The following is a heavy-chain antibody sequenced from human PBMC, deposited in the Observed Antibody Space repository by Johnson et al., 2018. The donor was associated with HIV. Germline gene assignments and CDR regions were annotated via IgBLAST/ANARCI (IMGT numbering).Heavy chain of an antibody. V-gene: IGHV3-30*02. CDR3: ARVSGWYEKGAFDI. J-gene: IGHJ3*02. Sequence: QVQLVESGGGVVQPGGSLRLSCAASEFTFSSYGMHWVRQAPGKGLEWVAFIRYDGRNKYYPDSVKGRFTISRDNSKYTLYLHMNNLTTEDTAVYYCARVSGWYEKGAFDIWGQGTMVTVSS. D-gene: IGHD6-19*01. CDR2: IRYDGRNK. CDR1: EFTFSSYG.